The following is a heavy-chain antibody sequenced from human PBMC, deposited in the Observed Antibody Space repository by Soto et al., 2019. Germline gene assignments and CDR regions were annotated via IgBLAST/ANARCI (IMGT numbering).Heavy chain of an antibody. V-gene: IGHV3-7*01. J-gene: IGHJ4*02. Sequence: GGSLRLSCAASGFTFSNYYMNWVRQAPGKGLEWVAIIKHDGSEQYYVDSVKGRFTISRDNAGNSLYLQMDSLRAEDTALYYCARNPTYGLFDYWGQGTLVTVSS. CDR2: IKHDGSEQ. CDR1: GFTFSNYY. CDR3: ARNPTYGLFDY. D-gene: IGHD2-8*01.